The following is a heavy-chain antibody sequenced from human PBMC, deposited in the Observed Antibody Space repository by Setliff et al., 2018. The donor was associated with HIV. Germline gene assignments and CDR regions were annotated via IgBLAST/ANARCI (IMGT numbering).Heavy chain of an antibody. CDR3: AKSLAHSSGSGPYWHSTLYADY. CDR2: IAQPDGGV. CDR1: GFTFDRHT. Sequence: GGSLRLSCATSGFTFDRHTMHWFRQVPGKGLEWVSAIAQPDGGVYADSVRGRFAVSRDNAKRILYLQMRSLRAEDTAVYYCAKSLAHSSGSGPYWHSTLYADYWGQGTLVTVSS. D-gene: IGHD3-10*01. J-gene: IGHJ4*02. V-gene: IGHV3-23*01.